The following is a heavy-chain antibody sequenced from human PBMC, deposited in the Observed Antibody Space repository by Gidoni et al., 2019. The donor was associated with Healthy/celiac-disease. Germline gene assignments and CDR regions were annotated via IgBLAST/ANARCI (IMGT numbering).Heavy chain of an antibody. J-gene: IGHJ6*02. Sequence: QVQLQESGPGLVKPSETLSLTCPVSGGSISSYYWRWLRQPPGKGLEWIGYIDYSGSTNYNPSLKSRVTISVDTSKNQFSLKLSSVTAADTAVYYCARTRSSPYYGMDVWGQGTTVTVSS. CDR1: GGSISSYY. CDR3: ARTRSSPYYGMDV. D-gene: IGHD2-2*01. V-gene: IGHV4-59*01. CDR2: IDYSGST.